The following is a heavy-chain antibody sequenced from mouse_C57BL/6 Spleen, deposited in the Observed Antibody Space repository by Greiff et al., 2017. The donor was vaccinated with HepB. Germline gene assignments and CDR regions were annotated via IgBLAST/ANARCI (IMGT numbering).Heavy chain of an antibody. V-gene: IGHV1-26*01. Sequence: EVQLQQSGPELVKPGASVKISCKASGYTFTDYYMNWVKQSHGKSLEWIGDINPNNGGTSYNQKFKGKATLTVDKSSSTAYMELRSLTSEDSAVYYCARKLLLPWYFDVWGTGTTVTVSS. J-gene: IGHJ1*03. CDR2: INPNNGGT. D-gene: IGHD1-1*01. CDR1: GYTFTDYY. CDR3: ARKLLLPWYFDV.